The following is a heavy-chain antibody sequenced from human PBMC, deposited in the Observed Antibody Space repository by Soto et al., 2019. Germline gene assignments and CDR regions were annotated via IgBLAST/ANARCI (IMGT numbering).Heavy chain of an antibody. J-gene: IGHJ4*02. CDR2: ISSSTIST. V-gene: IGHV3-48*02. CDR3: ARGVGVAHVDY. CDR1: GFAFSDYA. D-gene: IGHD3-16*01. Sequence: EVQLVESGGGLVQPGGSLRLSCAASGFAFSDYAMNWVRQAPGKGLEWVSFISSSTISTYYADSVKGRFTISRDNARNSLYLQMNSLTDEDTAVYYCARGVGVAHVDYWGQGTLVTFSS.